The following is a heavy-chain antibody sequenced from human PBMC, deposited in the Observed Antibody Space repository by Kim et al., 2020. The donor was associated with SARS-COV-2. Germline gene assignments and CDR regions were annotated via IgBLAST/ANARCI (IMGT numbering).Heavy chain of an antibody. Sequence: GGSLRLSCAASGFTFSSYGMHWVRQAPGKGLEWVAVISYDGSNKYYADSVKGRFTISRDNSKNTLYLQMNSLRAEDTAVYYCAKDRGLRRLVWYFDLWGRGTLVTVSS. D-gene: IGHD5-12*01. V-gene: IGHV3-30*18. CDR1: GFTFSSYG. CDR3: AKDRGLRRLVWYFDL. CDR2: ISYDGSNK. J-gene: IGHJ2*01.